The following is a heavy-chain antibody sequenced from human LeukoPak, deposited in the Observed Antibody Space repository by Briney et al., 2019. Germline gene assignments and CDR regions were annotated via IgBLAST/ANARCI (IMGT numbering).Heavy chain of an antibody. CDR3: TRGYGSGSNWFDP. V-gene: IGHV4-4*07. CDR1: GGSISTYY. Sequence: SETLSLTCTVSGGSISTYYWSWIRQPAGKDLEWIGHIYSSGSTNYNPSLKSRVTISVDTSKNQLSLKLNSVTAADTAVYYCTRGYGSGSNWFDPWGQGTLVIVSS. J-gene: IGHJ5*02. CDR2: IYSSGST. D-gene: IGHD3-10*01.